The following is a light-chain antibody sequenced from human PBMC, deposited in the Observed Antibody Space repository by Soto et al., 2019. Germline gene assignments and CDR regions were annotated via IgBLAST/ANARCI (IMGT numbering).Light chain of an antibody. J-gene: IGLJ3*02. Sequence: QSALTQPASVSGSPGQSITISCTGTRSDVGGYNLVSWYQHHPRKAPKLVIYEVSNRPSGVSNRFSGSKSGNTASLTISGLQAEDEADYYCSSYTSSSTGVFGGGTKLTVL. CDR3: SSYTSSSTGV. CDR1: RSDVGGYNL. V-gene: IGLV2-14*02. CDR2: EVS.